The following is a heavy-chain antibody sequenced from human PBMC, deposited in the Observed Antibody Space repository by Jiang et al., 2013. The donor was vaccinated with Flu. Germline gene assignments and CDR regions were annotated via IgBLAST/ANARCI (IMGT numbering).Heavy chain of an antibody. V-gene: IGHV4-38-2*02. CDR2: ISHSGST. Sequence: GLVKPSETLSLTCAVSGYSISSGYYWGWIRQPPGKGLEWIGSISHSGSTYYNPSLKSRVTISVDTSKNQFSLKLSSVTAADTAVYYCAREYYYDSSGYLLPQRYFDLWGRGTLVTVSS. CDR1: GYSISSGYY. D-gene: IGHD3-22*01. J-gene: IGHJ2*01. CDR3: AREYYYDSSGYLLPQRYFDL.